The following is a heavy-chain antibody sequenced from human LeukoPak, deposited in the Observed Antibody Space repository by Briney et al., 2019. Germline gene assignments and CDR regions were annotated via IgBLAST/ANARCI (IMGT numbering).Heavy chain of an antibody. CDR3: ARDVLWFGNNWFDP. Sequence: PSETLSLTCTVSGGSISSYYWSWIRQPPGKGLEWIGYIYYSGSTNYNPSPKSRVTISVDTSKNQFSLKLSSVTAADTAVYYCARDVLWFGNNWFDPWGQGTLVTVSS. CDR1: GGSISSYY. V-gene: IGHV4-59*01. D-gene: IGHD3-10*01. J-gene: IGHJ5*02. CDR2: IYYSGST.